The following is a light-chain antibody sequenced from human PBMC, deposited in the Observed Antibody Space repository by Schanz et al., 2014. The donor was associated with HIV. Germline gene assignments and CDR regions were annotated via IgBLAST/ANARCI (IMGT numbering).Light chain of an antibody. CDR1: ERISRW. V-gene: IGKV1-5*03. J-gene: IGKJ5*01. CDR3: LQHNAYPLT. CDR2: TTS. Sequence: DIQMTQSPSTLSASVGDRVTITCRASERISRWLAWYQQRPGKAPRLLIHTTSTLQTGAPSRFSGSGSGTEFTLTISSLQPEDFATYYCLQHNAYPLTFGQGTRLDI.